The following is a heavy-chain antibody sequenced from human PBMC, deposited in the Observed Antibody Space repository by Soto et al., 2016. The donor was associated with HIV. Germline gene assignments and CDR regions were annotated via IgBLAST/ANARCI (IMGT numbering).Heavy chain of an antibody. CDR3: VSWISNHFDY. Sequence: EVQLLESGGDLVQPGGSLRLSCAASGFTFSSYAMNWVRQAPGKGLEWISTIDGRTDNTHYADSVKGRFTISRDNSRNTLYLQMNTLRAGDTAIYYCVSWISNHFDYWGQGTLVHRLL. V-gene: IGHV3-23*01. CDR2: IDGRTDNT. D-gene: IGHD1-1*01. J-gene: IGHJ4*02. CDR1: GFTFSSYA.